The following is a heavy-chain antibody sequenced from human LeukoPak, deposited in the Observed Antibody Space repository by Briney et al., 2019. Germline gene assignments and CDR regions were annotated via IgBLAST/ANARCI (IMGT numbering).Heavy chain of an antibody. CDR2: IKQDGSEK. CDR1: GFTFSNYW. V-gene: IGHV3-7*01. CDR3: ARESRGYNYGYCFDY. D-gene: IGHD5-18*01. J-gene: IGHJ4*02. Sequence: GGSLRLSCAASGFTFSNYWMSWVRQAPGKGLEWVANIKQDGSEKNYVDSVKGRFTISRDNAKNSLYLQMNSLRAEDTAVYYCARESRGYNYGYCFDYWGQGTLVTVSP.